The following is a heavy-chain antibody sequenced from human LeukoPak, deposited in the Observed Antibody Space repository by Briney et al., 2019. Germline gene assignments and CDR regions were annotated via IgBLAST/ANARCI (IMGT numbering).Heavy chain of an antibody. Sequence: PGGSLRLSCAASGFTFSSYAMSWVRQAPGKGLEWVSAISGSGGSTCYADSVKGRFTISRDNSKNTLYLQMNSLRAEDTAVYYCAKDRRYYDSSGYYLGRSSEYFQHWGQGTLVTVSS. CDR3: AKDRRYYDSSGYYLGRSSEYFQH. CDR2: ISGSGGST. CDR1: GFTFSSYA. J-gene: IGHJ1*01. V-gene: IGHV3-23*01. D-gene: IGHD3-22*01.